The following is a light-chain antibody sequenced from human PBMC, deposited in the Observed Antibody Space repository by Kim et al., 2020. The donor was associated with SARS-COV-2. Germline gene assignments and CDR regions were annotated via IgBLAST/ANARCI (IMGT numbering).Light chain of an antibody. Sequence: GQSVTNSCTGTSSDVGGYNYVSWYQHHPGKAPQLMIYDVSKRPSGVPDRFSGSKSGNTASLTISGLQAEDEADYYCCSHAGSSTYVFGTGTKVTVL. CDR3: CSHAGSSTYV. V-gene: IGLV2-11*01. CDR2: DVS. J-gene: IGLJ1*01. CDR1: SSDVGGYNY.